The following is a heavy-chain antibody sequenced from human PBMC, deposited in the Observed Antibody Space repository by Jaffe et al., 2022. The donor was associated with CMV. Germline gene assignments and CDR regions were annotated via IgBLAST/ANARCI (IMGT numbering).Heavy chain of an antibody. CDR2: IKQDGSEE. V-gene: IGHV3-7*03. CDR1: RFTFSNYW. Sequence: DVQLVESGGGLVQPGGSLRLSCAASRFTFSNYWMSWVRQAPGKGLEWVAKIKQDGSEEYYVDSVKGRFTISRDNAKNSLFLQMNTLRAEDTAVYYCARVGYFDWLVYQWYFDVWGRGTLVTVSS. CDR3: ARVGYFDWLVYQWYFDV. D-gene: IGHD3-9*01. J-gene: IGHJ2*01.